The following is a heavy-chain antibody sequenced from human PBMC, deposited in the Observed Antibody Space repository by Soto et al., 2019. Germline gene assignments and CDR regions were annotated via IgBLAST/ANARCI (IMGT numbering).Heavy chain of an antibody. D-gene: IGHD6-13*01. V-gene: IGHV5-51*01. Sequence: PGESLKISCKGSGYSYTSYWIGWVRQRPGRGLEWMGIINPADSEANYSPSFQGQVTISADRSTSTAFLQWSSLKASDTAMYYCARHIIHDSSWKYYFDYWGQGTLVTVSS. CDR2: INPADSEA. CDR1: GYSYTSYW. CDR3: ARHIIHDSSWKYYFDY. J-gene: IGHJ4*02.